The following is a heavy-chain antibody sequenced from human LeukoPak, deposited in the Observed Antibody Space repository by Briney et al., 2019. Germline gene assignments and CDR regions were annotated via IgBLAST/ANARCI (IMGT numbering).Heavy chain of an antibody. CDR2: INPNTGVA. Sequence: ASVKVSCKASGYVFTTYHIHWVRQAPGQGLELVGWINPNTGVADHVPKFLGRVTMTRDTSIATAYMELSGLRSGDTALYFCATFTGTTAYWGQGTLVTVSS. CDR1: GYVFTTYH. J-gene: IGHJ4*02. CDR3: ATFTGTTAY. V-gene: IGHV1-2*02. D-gene: IGHD1-7*01.